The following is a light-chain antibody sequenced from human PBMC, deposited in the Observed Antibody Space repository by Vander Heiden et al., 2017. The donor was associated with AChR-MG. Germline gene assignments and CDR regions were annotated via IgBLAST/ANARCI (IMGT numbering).Light chain of an antibody. CDR3: QQRSNWPPA. V-gene: IGKV3-11*01. Sequence: EIVFTQSPANLSLSPGVRATLSCRASQSVSSYLAWYQQKPGQAPRLLIYDASNRATGIPARFSGSGSGTDFTLTISSLEPEDFAVYYCQQRSNWPPAFGGGTKVEIK. CDR1: QSVSSY. J-gene: IGKJ4*01. CDR2: DAS.